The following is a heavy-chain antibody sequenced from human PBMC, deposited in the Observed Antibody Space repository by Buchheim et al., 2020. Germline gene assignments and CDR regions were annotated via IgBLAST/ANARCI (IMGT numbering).Heavy chain of an antibody. CDR3: ARAPNVRFLEWFKYYYGMDV. Sequence: EVQLVESGGGLVQPGGSLRLSCAASGFTFSSYWMHWVRQAPGKGLVWVSRINSDGSSTSYADSVKGRFTISRDNAKNTLYLQMNSLRAEDTAVYYCARAPNVRFLEWFKYYYGMDVWGQGTT. V-gene: IGHV3-74*01. J-gene: IGHJ6*02. CDR1: GFTFSSYW. CDR2: INSDGSST. D-gene: IGHD3-3*01.